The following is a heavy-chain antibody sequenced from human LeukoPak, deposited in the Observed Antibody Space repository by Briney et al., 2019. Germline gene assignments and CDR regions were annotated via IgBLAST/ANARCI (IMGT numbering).Heavy chain of an antibody. CDR2: ISRIGTT. CDR1: GFTFSSYAM. J-gene: IGHJ5*02. V-gene: IGHV4-4*02. D-gene: IGHD4-11*01. Sequence: PGGSLRLSCAASGFTFSSYAMSWVRQAPGKGLEFIGQISRIGTTNYNPSLRSRVSISMDKSQNLFSLNLTSVTAADTAVYYCARETDYSHPNYFDPWGQGTLVTVSS. CDR3: ARETDYSHPNYFDP.